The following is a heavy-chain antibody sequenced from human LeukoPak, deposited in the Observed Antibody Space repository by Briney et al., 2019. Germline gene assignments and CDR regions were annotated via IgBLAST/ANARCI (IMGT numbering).Heavy chain of an antibody. D-gene: IGHD1-20*01. CDR1: GFTFSSYW. Sequence: GGSLRLSCAASGFTFSSYWMNWTRQAPGKGLEWISYISKSTYDIYHADSVEGRFTVSRDNAKNSLYLQMNSLRVEDTAVYYCARDYHWSVDYWGQGILVTVSS. CDR2: ISKSTYDI. J-gene: IGHJ4*02. CDR3: ARDYHWSVDY. V-gene: IGHV3-21*05.